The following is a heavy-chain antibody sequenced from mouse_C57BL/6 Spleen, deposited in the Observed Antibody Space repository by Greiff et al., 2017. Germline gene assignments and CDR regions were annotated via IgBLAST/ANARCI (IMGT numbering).Heavy chain of an antibody. CDR3: ARDYYGSSIYAMDY. Sequence: SGAELVRPGASVKMSCKASGYTFTSYNMHWVKQTPRQGLEWIGAIYPGNGDTSYNPKFKGKATLTVDKSSSTSYMQLSSLTSEDAAVYFCARDYYGSSIYAMDYWGQGTSVTVSS. D-gene: IGHD1-1*01. V-gene: IGHV1-12*01. J-gene: IGHJ4*01. CDR1: GYTFTSYN. CDR2: IYPGNGDT.